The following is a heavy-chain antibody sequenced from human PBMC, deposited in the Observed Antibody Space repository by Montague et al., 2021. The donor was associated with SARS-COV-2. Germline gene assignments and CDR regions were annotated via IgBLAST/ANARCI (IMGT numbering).Heavy chain of an antibody. Sequence: TLSLTCTVSGGSISSGGYYWSWIRQHPGKGLEWIGYIYYSGXTXYXXXXKXRVTISVDTSKNQFSLKLRSVTAADTAVYYCARIQGITMIVVVIGACDIWGQGTMVTVSS. J-gene: IGHJ3*02. D-gene: IGHD3-22*01. CDR2: IYYSGXT. CDR1: GGSISSGGYY. CDR3: ARIQGITMIVVVIGACDI. V-gene: IGHV4-31*03.